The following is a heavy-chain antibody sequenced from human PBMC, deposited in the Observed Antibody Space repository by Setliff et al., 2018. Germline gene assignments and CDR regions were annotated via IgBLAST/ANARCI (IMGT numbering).Heavy chain of an antibody. V-gene: IGHV4-59*08. CDR1: GGPINSYY. D-gene: IGHD2-21*02. CDR3: ARHNLHGTATTFAFDI. CDR2: ISDSGST. J-gene: IGHJ3*02. Sequence: SETLSLTCTVSGGPINSYYWSWIRQPPGKGLEWIAYISDSGSTNYNPSLKSRVTISLDTSKNQFSPKLSSVTAADTAVYYCARHNLHGTATTFAFDIWGQGTMVTVSS.